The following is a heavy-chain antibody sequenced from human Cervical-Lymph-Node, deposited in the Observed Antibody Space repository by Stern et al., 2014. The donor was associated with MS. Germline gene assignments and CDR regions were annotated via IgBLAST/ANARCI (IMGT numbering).Heavy chain of an antibody. J-gene: IGHJ5*02. D-gene: IGHD2-15*01. CDR2: IFYSGST. CDR3: AREECSGGSCGWFDP. V-gene: IGHV4-61*01. CDR1: GGSVSSGSYY. Sequence: QVQLQESGPGLVKPSETLSLTCIVFGGSVSSGSYYWSRIRQPPGKGLEGIGNIFYSGSTIYNPSLKSRFTISVDMSKNQFSLKLTSVTAADTAVYYCAREECSGGSCGWFDPWGQGTLVTVSS.